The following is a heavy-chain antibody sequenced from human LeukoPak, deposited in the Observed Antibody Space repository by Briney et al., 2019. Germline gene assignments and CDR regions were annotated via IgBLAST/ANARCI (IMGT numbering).Heavy chain of an antibody. CDR1: GFTFSSYS. CDR3: ASWDYGSGDREWAFDI. Sequence: PGGSLRLSCAASGFTFSSYSMNWVRQAPGKGLEGVSYISSSSSTIYYADSVKGRFTISRDNAKNSLYLQMNSLRDEDTAVYYCASWDYGSGDREWAFDIWGQGTMVTVSS. V-gene: IGHV3-48*02. J-gene: IGHJ3*02. CDR2: ISSSSSTI. D-gene: IGHD3-10*01.